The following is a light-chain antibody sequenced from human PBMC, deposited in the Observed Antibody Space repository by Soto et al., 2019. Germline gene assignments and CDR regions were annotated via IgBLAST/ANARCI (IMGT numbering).Light chain of an antibody. V-gene: IGKV3-15*01. CDR1: QSVSNN. Sequence: EIVMTQSPATLSVAPGERATLSCRASQSVSNNLAWYQQNPGQAPRLLIYAASNRATGVTARFSGSGSGTEFTLTINSLQSQDCAVYFCQQYNDWPPMYTFGQGTKLEIK. CDR2: AAS. CDR3: QQYNDWPPMYT. J-gene: IGKJ2*01.